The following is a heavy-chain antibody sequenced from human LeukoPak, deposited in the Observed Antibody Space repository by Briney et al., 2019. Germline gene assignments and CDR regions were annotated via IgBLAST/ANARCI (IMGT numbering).Heavy chain of an antibody. J-gene: IGHJ4*02. CDR2: IKQDGSEK. Sequence: PGGSLRLSCAVSGSSFQSYGMHWVRQAPGKGLEWVANIKQDGSEKYYVDSVKGRFTISRDNAKNSLYLQMNSLRAEDTAVYYCARENRRIAAAGDYDYWGQGTLVTVSS. V-gene: IGHV3-7*01. CDR3: ARENRRIAAAGDYDY. D-gene: IGHD6-13*01. CDR1: GSSFQSYG.